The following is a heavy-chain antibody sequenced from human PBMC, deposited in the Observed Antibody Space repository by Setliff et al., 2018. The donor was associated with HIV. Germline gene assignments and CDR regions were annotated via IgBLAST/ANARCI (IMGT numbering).Heavy chain of an antibody. Sequence: ASETLSLTCAVYGGSLSGYHWSWIRQSPEKGLEWIGEINYSGSTNYNPSLKSRVTMSVDTSKNQFSLKLSSVTAADTAVYYCARGGGYDRSGYYPFDYWGQGTPVTVSS. CDR2: INYSGST. V-gene: IGHV4-34*01. CDR3: ARGGGYDRSGYYPFDY. D-gene: IGHD3-22*01. CDR1: GGSLSGYH. J-gene: IGHJ4*02.